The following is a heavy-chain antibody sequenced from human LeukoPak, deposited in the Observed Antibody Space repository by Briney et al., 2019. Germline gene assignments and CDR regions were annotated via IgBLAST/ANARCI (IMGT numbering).Heavy chain of an antibody. V-gene: IGHV3-15*01. D-gene: IGHD3-3*01. Sequence: PGGSPRLSCAASGFTFSNAWMSWVRQAPGKGLEWVGRIKSKTDGGTTDYAAPVKGRFTISRDDSKNTLYLQMNSLKTEDTAVYYCTTRYDFWSGYHPYYYYGMDVWGQGTTVTVSS. CDR2: IKSKTDGGTT. CDR1: GFTFSNAW. J-gene: IGHJ6*02. CDR3: TTRYDFWSGYHPYYYYGMDV.